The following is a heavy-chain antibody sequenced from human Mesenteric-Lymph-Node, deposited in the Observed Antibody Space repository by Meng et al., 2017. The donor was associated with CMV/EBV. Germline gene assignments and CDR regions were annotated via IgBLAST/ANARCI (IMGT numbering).Heavy chain of an antibody. CDR1: GFTFSSYS. CDR2: ISSSSTI. CDR3: AKDGGYSSGWYFFDY. Sequence: GESLKISCAASGFTFSSYSMNWVRQAPGKGLEWVSYISSSSTIYYADSVKGRFTISRDNAKNSLYLQMNSLRAEDTAVYYCAKDGGYSSGWYFFDYWGQGTRVTVSS. D-gene: IGHD6-19*01. J-gene: IGHJ4*02. V-gene: IGHV3-48*04.